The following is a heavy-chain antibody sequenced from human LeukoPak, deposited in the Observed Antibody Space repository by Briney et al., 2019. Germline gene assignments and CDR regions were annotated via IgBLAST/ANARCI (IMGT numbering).Heavy chain of an antibody. CDR2: ISSSGSTI. Sequence: GGSLRLSCAASGFTFSDYYMSWIRQAPGKGLEWVSYISSSGSTIYYADSVKGRFTISRDNAKNSLYLQMNSLRAEDTALYHCAREEKEWFGELLGYYYYYMDVWGKGTTVTISS. CDR3: AREEKEWFGELLGYYYYYMDV. CDR1: GFTFSDYY. V-gene: IGHV3-11*01. D-gene: IGHD3-10*01. J-gene: IGHJ6*03.